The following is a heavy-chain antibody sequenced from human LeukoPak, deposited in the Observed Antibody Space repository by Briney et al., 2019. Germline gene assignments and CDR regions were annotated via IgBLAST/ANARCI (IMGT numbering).Heavy chain of an antibody. Sequence: SQTLSLTCVVSGDRVSSKNDAWNWIRQSPSRGLGWLGRTYYRSKWYNYAESMEGRMTISQDTSKNQYSLHLNSVTPDDTAVYYCARDFGTTGWHTFDYWGQGTLVTVSS. D-gene: IGHD6-19*01. CDR1: GDRVSSKNDA. CDR2: TYYRSKWY. J-gene: IGHJ4*02. CDR3: ARDFGTTGWHTFDY. V-gene: IGHV6-1*01.